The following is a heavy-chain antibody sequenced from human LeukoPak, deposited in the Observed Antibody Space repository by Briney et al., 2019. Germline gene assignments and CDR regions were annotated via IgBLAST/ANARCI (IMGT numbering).Heavy chain of an antibody. D-gene: IGHD3-3*02. CDR3: ATHSFSGVVTYAFQL. CDR2: ISAYNGNT. V-gene: IGHV1-18*01. CDR1: GYTFTSYG. Sequence: ASVKVSCKASGYTFTSYGISWVRQAPGQGLEWMGWISAYNGNTNYAQKLQGRVTMTTDTSTSTAYMELRSLRSDDTAVYYCATHSFSGVVTYAFQLWGRGTLVTVSS. J-gene: IGHJ3*01.